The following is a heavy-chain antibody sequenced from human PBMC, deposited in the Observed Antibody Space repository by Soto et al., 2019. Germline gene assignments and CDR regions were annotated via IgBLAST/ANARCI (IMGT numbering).Heavy chain of an antibody. Sequence: GGSLRLSCAASGFTFSSYAMHWVRQAPGKGLEWVAVISYDGSNKYYADSVKGRFTISRDNSKNTLYLQMNSLRAEDTAVYYCARDRLLTGYNWFDPWGQGTLVTVSS. J-gene: IGHJ5*02. V-gene: IGHV3-30-3*01. CDR2: ISYDGSNK. CDR1: GFTFSSYA. CDR3: ARDRLLTGYNWFDP. D-gene: IGHD3-9*01.